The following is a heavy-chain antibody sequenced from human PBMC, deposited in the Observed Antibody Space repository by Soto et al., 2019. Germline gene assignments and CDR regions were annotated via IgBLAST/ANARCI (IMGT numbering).Heavy chain of an antibody. D-gene: IGHD4-17*01. V-gene: IGHV4-59*01. Sequence: SETLSLTCTVSGGSISSYYWSWIRQPPGKGLEWIGYIYYSGSTNYNPSLKSRVTISVDTSKNQFSLKLSSVTAADTAVYYFARGPFPYGDYDLYYYYGMDVWGQGTTVTVSS. J-gene: IGHJ6*02. CDR1: GGSISSYY. CDR3: ARGPFPYGDYDLYYYYGMDV. CDR2: IYYSGST.